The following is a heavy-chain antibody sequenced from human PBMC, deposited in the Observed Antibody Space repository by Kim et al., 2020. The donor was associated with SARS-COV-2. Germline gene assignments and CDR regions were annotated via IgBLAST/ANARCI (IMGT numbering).Heavy chain of an antibody. D-gene: IGHD3-9*01. CDR2: IYYSGST. CDR1: GGSISSSSYY. CDR3: ARDRFYEVLNYYYGMDV. J-gene: IGHJ6*02. V-gene: IGHV4-39*07. Sequence: SETLSLTCTVSGGSISSSSYYWGWIRQPPGKGLEWIGSIYYSGSTYYNPSLKSRVTISVDTSKNQFSLKLSSVTAADTAVYYCARDRFYEVLNYYYGMDVWGQGTTVTVSS.